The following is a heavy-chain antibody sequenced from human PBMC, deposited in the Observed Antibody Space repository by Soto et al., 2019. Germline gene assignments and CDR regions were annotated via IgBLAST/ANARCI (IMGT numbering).Heavy chain of an antibody. Sequence: GGSLRLSCAASGFTFSSYGMHWVRQAPGKGLEWVAVISYDGSNKYYADSVKGRFTISRDNSKNTLYLQMNSLRAEDTAVYYCAKDLLWFGEPPVGRGSYYFDYWGQGTLVTVSS. J-gene: IGHJ4*02. D-gene: IGHD3-10*01. CDR2: ISYDGSNK. CDR3: AKDLLWFGEPPVGRGSYYFDY. V-gene: IGHV3-30*18. CDR1: GFTFSSYG.